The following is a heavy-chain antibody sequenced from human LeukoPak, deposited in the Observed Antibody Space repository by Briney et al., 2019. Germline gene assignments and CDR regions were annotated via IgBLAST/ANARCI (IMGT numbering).Heavy chain of an antibody. CDR2: IYHSGST. J-gene: IGHJ4*02. V-gene: IGHV4-30-2*01. CDR1: GGSISSGGYY. CDR3: ARTEGIQLFDY. D-gene: IGHD5-18*01. Sequence: SQTLSLTCTVSGGSISSGGYYWSWIRQPPGKGLEWIGYIYHSGSTYYNPSLKSRVTISVDRSKNQFSLKLSSVTAADTAVYYCARTEGIQLFDYWGQGTLVTVSS.